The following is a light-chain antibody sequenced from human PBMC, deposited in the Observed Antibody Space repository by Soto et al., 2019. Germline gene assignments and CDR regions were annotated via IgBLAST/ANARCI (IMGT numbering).Light chain of an antibody. Sequence: EIVLTQSPATLSAFPGDRVTLSCRASQALNTRLAWYQHKPGQAPRLLIYLTSNRAAGVPARFSAWGSETDFTLTISDVEPEDFPVYYCHQRQSWPRTFGQGTKVEIK. CDR1: QALNTR. CDR3: HQRQSWPRT. J-gene: IGKJ1*01. CDR2: LTS. V-gene: IGKV3-11*01.